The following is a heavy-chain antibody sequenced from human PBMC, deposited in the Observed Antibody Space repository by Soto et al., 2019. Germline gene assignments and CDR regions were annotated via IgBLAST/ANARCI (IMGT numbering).Heavy chain of an antibody. J-gene: IGHJ4*02. D-gene: IGHD6-19*01. CDR3: ASTVALADFDF. V-gene: IGHV3-74*01. Sequence: GGSLRLSCSVSGFSGSTFTSNWMHWVRQAPGKGLVWVSRINSEGSSATYEDTVKGRFTTSRDAAKSTVYLQMNSLRVEDTAVYFCASTVALADFDFWGQGTLVTVSS. CDR2: INSEGSSA. CDR1: GFSGSTFTSNW.